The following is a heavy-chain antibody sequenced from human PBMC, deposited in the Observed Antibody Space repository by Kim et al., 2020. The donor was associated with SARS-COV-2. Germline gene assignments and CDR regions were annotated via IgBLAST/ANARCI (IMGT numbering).Heavy chain of an antibody. V-gene: IGHV1-46*01. CDR1: GNTFINYY. J-gene: IGHJ6*02. D-gene: IGHD2-15*01. CDR3: GRERGHCSGGNCYPGYYGMDA. CDR2: INPSDGST. Sequence: ASVKVSCKASGNTFINYYIYWVRQAPGQGLEWMGIINPSDGSTNYAQKFRDRVTMTRDTSTNTVYMDLSSLRSEDTAVYYCGRERGHCSGGNCYPGYYGMDAWGQGTTVTVSS.